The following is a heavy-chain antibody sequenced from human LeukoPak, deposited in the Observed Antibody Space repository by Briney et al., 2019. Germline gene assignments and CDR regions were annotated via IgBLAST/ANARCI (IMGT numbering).Heavy chain of an antibody. CDR3: ARDLVDTAINNLRPVDY. CDR2: ISAYNGNT. J-gene: IGHJ4*02. CDR1: GYTFTSYG. Sequence: ASVKVSCKASGYTFTSYGISWVRQAPGQGLEWMGWISAYNGNTNYAQKLQGRVTMTTDTSTSTAYMELRSLRSDDTAVYYCARDLVDTAINNLRPVDYWGQGTLVTVSS. D-gene: IGHD5-18*01. V-gene: IGHV1-18*01.